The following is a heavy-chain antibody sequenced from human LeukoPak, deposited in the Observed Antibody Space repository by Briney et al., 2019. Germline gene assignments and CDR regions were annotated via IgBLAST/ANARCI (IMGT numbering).Heavy chain of an antibody. J-gene: IGHJ4*02. D-gene: IGHD3-10*01. CDR3: TTGNTMVRGVIDSGVFDY. V-gene: IGHV3-48*03. CDR1: GLTFSSYE. Sequence: PGGSLRLSCAASGLTFSSYEMNWVRQAPGKGLEWVSCISSSGSTIYYAAPVKGRFTISRDDSKNTLYLQINSLKTEDTAVYYCTTGNTMVRGVIDSGVFDYWGQGSLVTVSS. CDR2: ISSSGSTI.